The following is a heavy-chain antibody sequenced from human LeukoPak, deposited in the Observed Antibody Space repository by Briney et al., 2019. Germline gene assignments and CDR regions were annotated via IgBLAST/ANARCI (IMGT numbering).Heavy chain of an antibody. CDR1: GGSISSYY. CDR3: AGDIVLMVYGSWFDP. D-gene: IGHD2-8*01. J-gene: IGHJ5*02. V-gene: IGHV4-4*07. Sequence: PSETLSLTCTVSGGSISSYYWSWIRQPAGKGLEWIGRIYTSGSTNYNPSLKRRVTMSVDTSKNQFSLKLSTVTAADTAVYYCAGDIVLMVYGSWFDPWGQGTLGTVSS. CDR2: IYTSGST.